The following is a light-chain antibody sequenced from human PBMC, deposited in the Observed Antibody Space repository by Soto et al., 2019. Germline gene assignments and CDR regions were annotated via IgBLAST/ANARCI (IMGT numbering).Light chain of an antibody. Sequence: DIRMTQSPSSLSASVGDRITITCRASQTIGNYLNWYQQKPGKAPNLLIYAASSLHSGVPSRFSGSGSGTDFTLTISSLQPEDFATYSCQQSYSFPWTFGQGTKVEIK. CDR1: QTIGNY. CDR2: AAS. V-gene: IGKV1-39*01. CDR3: QQSYSFPWT. J-gene: IGKJ1*01.